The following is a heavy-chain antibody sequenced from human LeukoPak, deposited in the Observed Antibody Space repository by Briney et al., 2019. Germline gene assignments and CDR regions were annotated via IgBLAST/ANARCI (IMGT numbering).Heavy chain of an antibody. D-gene: IGHD3-22*01. CDR2: IIPIFGTA. CDR3: AGEKPYYYDSSGYFNWFDP. Sequence: SVKVSCKASGGTFSSYAISWVRQAPGQGLEWMGGIIPIFGTANYAQKFQGRVTITTDESTSTAYMELSSLRSEDTAVYYCAGEKPYYYDSSGYFNWFDPWGQGTLVTVSS. J-gene: IGHJ5*02. V-gene: IGHV1-69*05. CDR1: GGTFSSYA.